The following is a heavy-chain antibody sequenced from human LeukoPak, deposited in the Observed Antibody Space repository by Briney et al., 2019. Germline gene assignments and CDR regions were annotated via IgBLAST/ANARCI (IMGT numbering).Heavy chain of an antibody. V-gene: IGHV3-11*01. CDR2: ISSSGSTM. CDR3: ARDSPDYGDPYFDY. CDR1: GFTFNDYY. J-gene: IGHJ4*02. D-gene: IGHD4-17*01. Sequence: GGSLRLSCAASGFTFNDYYMYWIRQAPGKGLEWVSYISSSGSTMFYADSVRGRFTISRDNSKNTLNLQMNSLRAEDTAVYYCARDSPDYGDPYFDYWGQGTQVTVS.